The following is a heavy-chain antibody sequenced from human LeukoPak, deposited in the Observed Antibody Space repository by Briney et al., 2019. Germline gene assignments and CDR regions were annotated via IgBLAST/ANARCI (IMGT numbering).Heavy chain of an antibody. V-gene: IGHV3-21*01. D-gene: IGHD3-3*02. CDR1: GFTFSSYC. J-gene: IGHJ4*02. CDR3: ARVRDSIFGVVSHEINY. Sequence: GGSLRLSCAASGFTFSSYCMNWVRQAPGKGLEWVSSISSSNYIYYADSVKGRFTISRDNAKNSLYLQMNSLRAEDTAVYYCARVRDSIFGVVSHEINYWGQGTLVTVSS. CDR2: ISSSNYI.